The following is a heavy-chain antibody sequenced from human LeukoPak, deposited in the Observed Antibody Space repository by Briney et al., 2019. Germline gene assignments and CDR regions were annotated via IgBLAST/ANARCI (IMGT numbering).Heavy chain of an antibody. V-gene: IGHV3-30*02. Sequence: GGSLRLSCAASGFTFSSYAMHWVRQAPGKGLEWVAFIRYDGSNKYYADSVKGRFTISRDNSKNTLYLQMNSLRAEDTAVYYCAKDNYGGNSAIFDYWGQGTLVTVSS. D-gene: IGHD4-23*01. CDR3: AKDNYGGNSAIFDY. J-gene: IGHJ4*02. CDR2: IRYDGSNK. CDR1: GFTFSSYA.